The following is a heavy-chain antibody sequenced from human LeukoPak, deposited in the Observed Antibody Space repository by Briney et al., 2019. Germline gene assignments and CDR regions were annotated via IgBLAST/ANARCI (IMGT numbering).Heavy chain of an antibody. CDR1: GFTFSSYW. J-gene: IGHJ4*02. Sequence: GGSLRLSCAASGFTFSSYWMSWVRQAPGKGLEWVSVIYSGGSTYYADSVKGRFTISRDNSKNTLYLQMNSLRAEDTAVYYCARRGDGSGSYYISWGQGTLVTVSS. CDR3: ARRGDGSGSYYIS. V-gene: IGHV3-53*01. CDR2: IYSGGST. D-gene: IGHD3-10*01.